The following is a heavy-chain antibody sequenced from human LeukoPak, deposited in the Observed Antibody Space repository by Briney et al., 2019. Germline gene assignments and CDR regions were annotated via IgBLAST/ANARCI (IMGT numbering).Heavy chain of an antibody. CDR1: GFTFSSYS. V-gene: IGHV3-21*04. CDR3: ARLRRGY. Sequence: GGSLRLSCAASGFTFSSYSMNWVRQAPGKGLEWASSISSSSSYIYYADSVKGRFTISRDNSKNTLFLQMNSLRVEDTAVYYCARLRRGYWGRGTPVTVSS. CDR2: ISSSSSYI. J-gene: IGHJ4*02.